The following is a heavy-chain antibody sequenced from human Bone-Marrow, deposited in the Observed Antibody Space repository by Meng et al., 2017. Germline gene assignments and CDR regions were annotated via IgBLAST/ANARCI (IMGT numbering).Heavy chain of an antibody. CDR2: IWYDGSNK. J-gene: IGHJ4*02. D-gene: IGHD4-11*01. V-gene: IGHV3-33*01. CDR1: VFTFSGYG. Sequence: QVQLVESGGPVVQPVRSLIPSCEASVFTFSGYGMHWFRQAPGKGMEWVEVIWYDGSNKYYADSVKGRFTISRNNSKNTLYLQMNSLRAEDTAVYYCARGPDATTADPEYWGQGTLVTVSS. CDR3: ARGPDATTADPEY.